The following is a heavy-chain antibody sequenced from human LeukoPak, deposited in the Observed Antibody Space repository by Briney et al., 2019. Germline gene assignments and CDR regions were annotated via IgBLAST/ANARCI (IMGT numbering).Heavy chain of an antibody. V-gene: IGHV1-8*03. D-gene: IGHD2-2*01. CDR3: ARGGRGVVPAAPYFSWFDP. J-gene: IGHJ5*02. Sequence: ASVKVSCKASGYTFTGYDINWVRQATGQGLEWMGWLNPNSGNTGYAQKFQGRVTITRDTSITTAYMELSSLRSEDTAVYYCARGGRGVVPAAPYFSWFDPWGQGTLVTVSS. CDR2: LNPNSGNT. CDR1: GYTFTGYD.